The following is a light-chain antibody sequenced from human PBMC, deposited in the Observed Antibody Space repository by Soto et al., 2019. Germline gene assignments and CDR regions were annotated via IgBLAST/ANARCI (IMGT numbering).Light chain of an antibody. CDR2: RNS. Sequence: QLVLTQSPSASGTPGQRVTISCSGSASTIGRNYVYWYQQLPGTAPKLLIYRNSQRPSGVPDRFSGSKYGTSASLAISGLRSEDEADYYCAAWDDNLSGFYVFGDGTKLTVL. V-gene: IGLV1-47*01. J-gene: IGLJ1*01. CDR1: ASTIGRNY. CDR3: AAWDDNLSGFYV.